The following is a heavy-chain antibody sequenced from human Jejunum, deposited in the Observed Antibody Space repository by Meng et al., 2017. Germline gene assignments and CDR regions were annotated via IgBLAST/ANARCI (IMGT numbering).Heavy chain of an antibody. J-gene: IGHJ3*01. CDR3: ARVCWSGGRTFDV. CDR2: VSSSGGST. D-gene: IGHD6-25*01. Sequence: GESLKISCVASGFTFSSYTMTWVRQAPGKGLDWLSSVSSSGGSTYYADSVKGQFTISRDNAKNTLYLQMNTLRAEDTAIYYYARVCWSGGRTFDVWGQGTMVTVSS. V-gene: IGHV3-23*01. CDR1: GFTFSSYT.